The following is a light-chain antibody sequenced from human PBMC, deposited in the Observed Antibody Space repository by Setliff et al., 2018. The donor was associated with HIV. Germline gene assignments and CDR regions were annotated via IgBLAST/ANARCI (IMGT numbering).Light chain of an antibody. CDR2: DVN. CDR1: STAIADYNY. Sequence: QSALAQPASVSGSPGQSITISCTATTSTAIADYNYLSWYQQHPGKAPKLLIFDVNSRPSGVSSRFYGSRSGNTASLTISDLQPEDEADYFCDSYTNRGIYVFGTGTKVTVL. CDR3: DSYTNRGIYV. V-gene: IGLV2-14*03. J-gene: IGLJ1*01.